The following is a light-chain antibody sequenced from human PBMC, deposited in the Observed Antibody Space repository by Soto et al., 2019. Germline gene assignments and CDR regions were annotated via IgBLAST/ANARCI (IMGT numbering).Light chain of an antibody. CDR3: QVWDTTNPVI. Sequence: QSVLTQPPSASGTPGQRVTISCSGSSSNIGSNTVSWYQQLPQRAPKLLIFSNNQRPSGVPDRFSGSKSGTSASLAISGLQSEDEADYYCQVWDTTNPVIFGGGTKLTVL. CDR1: SSNIGSNT. CDR2: SNN. V-gene: IGLV1-44*01. J-gene: IGLJ2*01.